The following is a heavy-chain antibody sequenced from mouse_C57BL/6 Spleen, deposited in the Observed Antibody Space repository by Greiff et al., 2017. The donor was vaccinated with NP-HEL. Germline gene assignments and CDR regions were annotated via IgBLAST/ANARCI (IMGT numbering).Heavy chain of an antibody. J-gene: IGHJ4*01. CDR3: ARWDYDVGDYSMDY. V-gene: IGHV1-54*01. Sequence: VQLQQSGAELVRPGTSVKVSCKASGYAFTNYLIEWVKQRPGQGLEWIGVINPGSGGTNYNEKFKGKATLTADKSSSTAYMQLSSLTSEDSAVYFCARWDYDVGDYSMDYWGQGTSVTVSS. CDR1: GYAFTNYL. D-gene: IGHD2-4*01. CDR2: INPGSGGT.